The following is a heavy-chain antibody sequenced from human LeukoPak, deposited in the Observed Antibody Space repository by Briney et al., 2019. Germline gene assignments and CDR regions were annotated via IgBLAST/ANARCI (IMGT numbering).Heavy chain of an antibody. CDR2: VNPNSGGT. CDR3: AREPGYCSSTSCPRSWFDP. Sequence: ASVKVSCKASGYTFSGYYIHWVRQAPGQGLEWMGWVNPNSGGTNYAQKFQGRVTMTRDTSISTAYMELSRLRSDDTAVYYCAREPGYCSSTSCPRSWFDPWGQGTLVTVSS. CDR1: GYTFSGYY. V-gene: IGHV1-2*02. D-gene: IGHD2-2*01. J-gene: IGHJ5*02.